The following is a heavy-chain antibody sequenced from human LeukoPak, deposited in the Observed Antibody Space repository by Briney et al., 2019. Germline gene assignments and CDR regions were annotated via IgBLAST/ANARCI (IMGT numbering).Heavy chain of an antibody. V-gene: IGHV3-23*01. J-gene: IGHJ5*02. D-gene: IGHD4-11*01. CDR1: GFTFSSYA. CDR3: ALPRNYFDP. CDR2: ISGSGRGT. Sequence: GASLRLSCATSGFTFSSYAMSWVRQAPGKGLEWVSVISGSGRGTYYADSVKGRFTISRDNSENTLYLQMNSLRAEDTAVYYCALPRNYFDPWGQGTLVTVSS.